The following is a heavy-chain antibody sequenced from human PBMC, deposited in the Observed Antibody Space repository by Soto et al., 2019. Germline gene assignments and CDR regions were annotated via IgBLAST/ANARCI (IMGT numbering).Heavy chain of an antibody. V-gene: IGHV4-31*03. D-gene: IGHD4-17*01. J-gene: IGHJ4*02. Sequence: SETLSLTCTVSGGSISSGGYYWSWIRQHPGKGLEWIGYIYYSGSTYYNPSLKSRVTISVDTSKNQFSLKLSSVTAADTAVYYCARVDYGGNSALDYWGQGTLVTVSS. CDR2: IYYSGST. CDR1: GGSISSGGYY. CDR3: ARVDYGGNSALDY.